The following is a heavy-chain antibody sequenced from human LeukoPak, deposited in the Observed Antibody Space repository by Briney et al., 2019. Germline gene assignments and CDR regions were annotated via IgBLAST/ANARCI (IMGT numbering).Heavy chain of an antibody. CDR3: ARNSAAGTVTY. CDR2: INPNTGDT. CDR1: GYTFTSYG. D-gene: IGHD6-13*01. Sequence: GASVKVSCKTSGYTFTSYGINWVRQAPGQGLEWMGWINPNTGDTNYAQKFQGRVTMTRDTSITTVYMELRSLRSDDTAVYYCARNSAAGTVTYWGQGTLVTVSS. J-gene: IGHJ4*02. V-gene: IGHV1-2*02.